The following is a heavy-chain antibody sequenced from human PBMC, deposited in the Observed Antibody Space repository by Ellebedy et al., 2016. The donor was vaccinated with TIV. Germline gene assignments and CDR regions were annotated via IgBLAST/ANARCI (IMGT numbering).Heavy chain of an antibody. J-gene: IGHJ4*02. Sequence: SETLSLXCAVYGESFTGYYWSWLRQTPGKGLEWLGEINHSGSANYNPSLKSRLIISVDTSKNQFSLKLSSLTAADTAVYYCARRNIVPAEPGIAYWGQGTRVTVSS. D-gene: IGHD3-16*02. CDR2: INHSGSA. CDR1: GESFTGYY. V-gene: IGHV4-34*01. CDR3: ARRNIVPAEPGIAY.